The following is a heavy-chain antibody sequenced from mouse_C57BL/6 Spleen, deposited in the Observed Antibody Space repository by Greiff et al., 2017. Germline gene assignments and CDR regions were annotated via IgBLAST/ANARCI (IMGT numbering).Heavy chain of an antibody. J-gene: IGHJ2*01. D-gene: IGHD3-3*01. CDR1: GYTFTSYW. CDR2: IDPSDSYT. V-gene: IGHV1-69*01. Sequence: QVQLQQPGAELVMPGASVKLSCKASGYTFTSYWMHWVKQRPGQGLEWIGEIDPSDSYTNYNQKFKGKSTLTVDKSSSTAYMQLSSLTSEDSAVYYCARLGDSYYFDYWGQGTTLTVSS. CDR3: ARLGDSYYFDY.